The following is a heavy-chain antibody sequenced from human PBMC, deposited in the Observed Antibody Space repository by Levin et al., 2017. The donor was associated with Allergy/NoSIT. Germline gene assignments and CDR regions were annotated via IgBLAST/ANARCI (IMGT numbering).Heavy chain of an antibody. CDR3: ARDSRASSSYWFDF. Sequence: SETLSLTCAVSGASISSNNWWTWVRLSPGKGLEWIGQIHHSGTPNYNPSLKSRVTMSVDKSKNQFSLKLTSVTAADTAVYYCARDSRASSSYWFDFWGLGTLVTVSS. CDR1: GASISSNNW. J-gene: IGHJ4*02. V-gene: IGHV4-4*02. CDR2: IHHSGTP. D-gene: IGHD2-8*02.